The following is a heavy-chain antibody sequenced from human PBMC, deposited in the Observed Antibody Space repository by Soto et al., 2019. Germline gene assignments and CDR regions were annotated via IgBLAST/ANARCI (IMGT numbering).Heavy chain of an antibody. V-gene: IGHV3-30*18. CDR3: AKDHWFDP. CDR1: GFTFSSYG. J-gene: IGHJ5*02. CDR2: ISYDGSNK. Sequence: PGGSLRLSCAASGFTFSSYGMHWVRQAPGKGLEWVAVISYDGSNKYYADSVKGRFTVSRDNSKNTLYLQMTSLRADDTAVYYCAKDHWFDPWGQGTLVTVSS.